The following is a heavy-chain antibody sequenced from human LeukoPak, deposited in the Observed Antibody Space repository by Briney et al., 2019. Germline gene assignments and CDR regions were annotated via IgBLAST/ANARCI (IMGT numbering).Heavy chain of an antibody. Sequence: APVKVSCKASGYTFTSYYMHWVRQAPGQGLEWMGIINPSGGSTSYAQKFQGRVTMTRDTSTSTVYMELSSLRSEDTAVYYCARAPVRRYDILTGYFGAFDIWGQGTMVTVSS. D-gene: IGHD3-9*01. CDR2: INPSGGST. CDR1: GYTFTSYY. J-gene: IGHJ3*02. CDR3: ARAPVRRYDILTGYFGAFDI. V-gene: IGHV1-46*03.